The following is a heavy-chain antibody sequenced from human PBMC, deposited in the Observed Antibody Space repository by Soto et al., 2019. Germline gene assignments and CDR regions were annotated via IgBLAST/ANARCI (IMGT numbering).Heavy chain of an antibody. D-gene: IGHD4-17*01. Sequence: ASVKVSCKASGYTVTSYGISCVRQAPGQVLEWMGWISAYNGNTNYAQKLQGRVTMTTDTSTSTAYMELRSLRSDDTAVYYCARDDYGDDYYYYGMDVWGQGTTVTVSS. V-gene: IGHV1-18*01. CDR2: ISAYNGNT. CDR1: GYTVTSYG. CDR3: ARDDYGDDYYYYGMDV. J-gene: IGHJ6*02.